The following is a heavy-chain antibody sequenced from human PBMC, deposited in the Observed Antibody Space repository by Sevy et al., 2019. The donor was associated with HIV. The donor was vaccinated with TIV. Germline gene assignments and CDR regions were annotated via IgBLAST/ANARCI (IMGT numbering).Heavy chain of an antibody. Sequence: TLSLTCAVYSGSFSGYYWSWIRQPPGKGLEWIGEINHSGSANYNPSLKSRVTISVDTSKNQFSLKLSSVTAADTAVYYCARHCSSISCSHAFDIWGLGTMVTVSS. V-gene: IGHV4-34*01. CDR2: INHSGSA. J-gene: IGHJ3*02. CDR1: SGSFSGYY. D-gene: IGHD2-2*01. CDR3: ARHCSSISCSHAFDI.